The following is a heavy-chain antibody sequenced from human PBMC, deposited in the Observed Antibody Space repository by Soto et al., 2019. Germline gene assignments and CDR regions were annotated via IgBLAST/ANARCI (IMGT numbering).Heavy chain of an antibody. CDR1: GFTFSSYS. Sequence: PGGSLRLSCAASGFTFSSYSMNWVRQAPGKGLEWVSSISSSSSYIYYADSVKGRFTISRDNAKNSLYLQMNSLRAEDTAVYYCARDGPVAAARKYDAFDTWGQGRMVTV. CDR3: ARDGPVAAARKYDAFDT. D-gene: IGHD2-2*01. J-gene: IGHJ3*02. CDR2: ISSSSSYI. V-gene: IGHV3-21*01.